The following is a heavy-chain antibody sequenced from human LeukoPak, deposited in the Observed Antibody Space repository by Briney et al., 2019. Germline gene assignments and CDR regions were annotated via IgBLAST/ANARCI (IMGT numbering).Heavy chain of an antibody. CDR3: ARAGQQLVSYFQH. D-gene: IGHD6-13*01. J-gene: IGHJ1*01. Sequence: PSETLSLTCTVSGGSISSYYWSWIRQPPGKGLEWIGYIYYSGSTNYNPSLKSRVTISVDTSKNQFSLKLSSVTAADTAVYYCARAGQQLVSYFQHWGQGTLVTVS. V-gene: IGHV4-59*01. CDR1: GGSISSYY. CDR2: IYYSGST.